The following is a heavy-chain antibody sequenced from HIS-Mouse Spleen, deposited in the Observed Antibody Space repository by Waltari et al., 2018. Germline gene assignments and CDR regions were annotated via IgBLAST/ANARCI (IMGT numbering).Heavy chain of an antibody. D-gene: IGHD6-13*01. CDR1: GGSISSYY. CDR3: ARVGTDDWRHSSSCPACGEYFQH. Sequence: QVQLQESGPGLVKPSETLSLTCTVSGGSISSYYWSWIRQPPGKGMERIGYIYYSGSTNYNPSLKSRVTISVDTSKNQFALKLSSVTAADTAVYYCARVGTDDWRHSSSCPACGEYFQHWGQGTLVTVSS. CDR2: IYYSGST. J-gene: IGHJ1*01. V-gene: IGHV4-59*01.